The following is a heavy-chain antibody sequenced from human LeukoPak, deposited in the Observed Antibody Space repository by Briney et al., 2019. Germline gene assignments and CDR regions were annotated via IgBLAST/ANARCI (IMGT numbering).Heavy chain of an antibody. V-gene: IGHV3-21*01. D-gene: IGHD1-26*01. CDR2: ISSSSSYI. CDR1: GFTFSSYS. Sequence: TGGSLRLSCAASGFTFSSYSMNWVRQAPGKGLEWVSSISSSSSYIYYADSVKGRFTISRDNAKNSLYLQMNSLRAEDTAVYYCARELVGATTSPWGQGTLVTVSS. CDR3: ARELVGATTSP. J-gene: IGHJ5*02.